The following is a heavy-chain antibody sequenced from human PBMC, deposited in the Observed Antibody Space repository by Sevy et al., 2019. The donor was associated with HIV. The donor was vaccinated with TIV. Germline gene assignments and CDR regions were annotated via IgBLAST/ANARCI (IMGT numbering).Heavy chain of an antibody. CDR1: GFTFSSYA. J-gene: IGHJ4*02. Sequence: GGSLRLSCAASGFTFSSYAMSWVRQAPGKGLEWVSAISGSGGSTYYADSVKGRFTISRDNSKNTFYLQMNSLRAEDTAVYYCAKDPTYYYDSSGYWVHYWGQGTLVTVSS. D-gene: IGHD3-22*01. CDR3: AKDPTYYYDSSGYWVHY. CDR2: ISGSGGST. V-gene: IGHV3-23*01.